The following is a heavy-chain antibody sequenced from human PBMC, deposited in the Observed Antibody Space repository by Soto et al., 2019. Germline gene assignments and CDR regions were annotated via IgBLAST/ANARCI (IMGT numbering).Heavy chain of an antibody. CDR2: ISGSGGST. J-gene: IGHJ4*02. Sequence: GGSLRLSCAASGFTFSSYAMSWVRQAPGKGLEWVSTISGSGGSTYYADSVKGRFSISRDNSKNTLFLQMNSLRAEDTAIYYCAKLWFGEEAPFDYWGQGTLVTVSS. CDR1: GFTFSSYA. CDR3: AKLWFGEEAPFDY. V-gene: IGHV3-23*01. D-gene: IGHD3-10*01.